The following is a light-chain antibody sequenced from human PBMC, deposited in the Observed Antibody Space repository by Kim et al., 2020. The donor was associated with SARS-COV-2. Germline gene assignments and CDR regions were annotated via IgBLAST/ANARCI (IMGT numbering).Light chain of an antibody. CDR1: SSDIGGYQY. V-gene: IGLV2-14*03. CDR2: DVS. J-gene: IGLJ3*02. Sequence: QSALTQPASVSGSPGQSITISCTGTSSDIGGYQYVSWYQQHPGRAPKLLIYDVSKRPSGVSNRYSGFKSGNTASLAISGLQAEDEADSYCGSYTSRDTDVLFGGGTQLTVL. CDR3: GSYTSRDTDVL.